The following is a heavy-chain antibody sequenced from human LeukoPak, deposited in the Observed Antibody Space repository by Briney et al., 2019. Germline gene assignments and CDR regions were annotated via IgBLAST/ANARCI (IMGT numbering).Heavy chain of an antibody. J-gene: IGHJ4*02. Sequence: ASVKVSCKASGYTFTGYYMHWVRQAPGQGLEWMGWINTNTGNPTYAQGFTGRFVFSLDTSVSTAYLQISSLKAEDTAVYYCARGQSFPDYVWGSYRQYFDYWGQGTLVTVSS. CDR2: INTNTGNP. V-gene: IGHV7-4-1*02. CDR1: GYTFTGYY. CDR3: ARGQSFPDYVWGSYRQYFDY. D-gene: IGHD3-16*02.